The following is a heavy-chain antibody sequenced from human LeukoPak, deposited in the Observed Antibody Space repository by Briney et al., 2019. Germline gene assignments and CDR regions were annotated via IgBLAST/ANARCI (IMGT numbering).Heavy chain of an antibody. Sequence: GGSMRLSCADSGFTFSSYSMNWVRQAPGKGLEWVSSISSSSSYIYYADSVKGRFTISRDNAKNSLYLQMNSLRAEDTAVYYCARDRSEDIVVVPAAMLGGDYWGQGTLVTVSS. D-gene: IGHD2-2*01. CDR1: GFTFSSYS. V-gene: IGHV3-21*01. J-gene: IGHJ4*02. CDR3: ARDRSEDIVVVPAAMLGGDY. CDR2: ISSSSSYI.